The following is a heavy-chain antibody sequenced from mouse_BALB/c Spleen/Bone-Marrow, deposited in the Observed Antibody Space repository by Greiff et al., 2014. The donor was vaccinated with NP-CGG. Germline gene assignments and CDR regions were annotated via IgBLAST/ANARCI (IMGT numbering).Heavy chain of an antibody. D-gene: IGHD3-2*01. V-gene: IGHV14-3*02. Sequence: DVQLQESGAELVKPGASVQLSCTASGFNIKDTYMHWVKQRPEQGLEWIGRIDPANGNTKYDPKFQGKATITADTSSNTAYLQLSSLTSEDTAVYYCATTDSSGVFAYWGQGTLVTVSA. CDR2: IDPANGNT. J-gene: IGHJ3*01. CDR1: GFNIKDTY. CDR3: ATTDSSGVFAY.